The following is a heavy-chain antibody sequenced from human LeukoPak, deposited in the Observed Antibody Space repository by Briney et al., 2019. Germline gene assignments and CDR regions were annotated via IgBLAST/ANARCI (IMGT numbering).Heavy chain of an antibody. CDR1: GGSISSNNW. V-gene: IGHV4-4*02. CDR3: ASGHRGAGMTKTTPFDY. CDR2: IYYSGNT. J-gene: IGHJ4*02. D-gene: IGHD1-14*01. Sequence: SGTLSLTCAVSGGSISSNNWWSWVRQPPGKGLEWIGYIYYSGNTNYNPSLKSRVTLSADTSKNQFSLKLTSVTAADTAVYYCASGHRGAGMTKTTPFDYWGQGTLVTVSS.